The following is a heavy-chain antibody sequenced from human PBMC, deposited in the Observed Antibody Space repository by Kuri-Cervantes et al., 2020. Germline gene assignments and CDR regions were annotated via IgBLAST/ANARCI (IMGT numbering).Heavy chain of an antibody. D-gene: IGHD3-22*01. CDR2: INSDGSST. CDR3: AKLLGYYDSSGYYSRYYYYGMDV. CDR1: GFTFSSYW. V-gene: IGHV3-74*01. J-gene: IGHJ6*02. Sequence: GESLKISCAASGFTFSSYWMHWVRQAPGKGLVWVSRINSDGSSTSYADSVKGRFTISRDNAKNTLYLQMNSLRAEDTAVYHCAKLLGYYDSSGYYSRYYYYGMDVWGQGTTVTVSS.